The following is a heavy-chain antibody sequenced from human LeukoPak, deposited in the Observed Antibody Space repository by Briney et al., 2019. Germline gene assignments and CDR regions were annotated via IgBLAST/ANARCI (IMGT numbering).Heavy chain of an antibody. Sequence: GGFLRLSCAASGFSFSTYGFHWVRQAPGKGLEWVTFIRFDGGKKNYADSVKGRFTISRDNSENTLYLQMNSLRAEDTAVYYCARDGARLIDAFDIWGQGTMVTVSS. CDR3: ARDGARLIDAFDI. CDR2: IRFDGGKK. J-gene: IGHJ3*02. V-gene: IGHV3-30*02. D-gene: IGHD5-12*01. CDR1: GFSFSTYG.